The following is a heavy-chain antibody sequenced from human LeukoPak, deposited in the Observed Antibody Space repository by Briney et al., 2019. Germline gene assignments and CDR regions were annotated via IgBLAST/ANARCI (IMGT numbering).Heavy chain of an antibody. D-gene: IGHD2-21*01. CDR3: AKSPPNCGGDCYFDY. Sequence: GGSLTLSCAASGFTFSTYAMSWVRQAPGKGLEWVSAISGSGGNTYYADSVKGRFTISRDNSKNTLYLQMNSLRAEDTAVYYCAKSPPNCGGDCYFDYWGQGTLVTVSS. V-gene: IGHV3-23*01. J-gene: IGHJ4*02. CDR1: GFTFSTYA. CDR2: ISGSGGNT.